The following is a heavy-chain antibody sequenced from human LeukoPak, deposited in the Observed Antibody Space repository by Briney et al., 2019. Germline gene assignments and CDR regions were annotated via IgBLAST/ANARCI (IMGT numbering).Heavy chain of an antibody. V-gene: IGHV4-31*03. CDR1: GGSIISGGHY. CDR3: ARDQDGYSRFDY. CDR2: IYYSGTT. J-gene: IGHJ4*02. Sequence: SETLSLTCTVSGGSIISGGHYWSWIRQHPGKGLEWIGYIYYSGTTYYNPSLKSRVTISVDTSVNQFSLRLTSVTAADTAVYYCARDQDGYSRFDYWGQGTLVTVPS. D-gene: IGHD5-24*01.